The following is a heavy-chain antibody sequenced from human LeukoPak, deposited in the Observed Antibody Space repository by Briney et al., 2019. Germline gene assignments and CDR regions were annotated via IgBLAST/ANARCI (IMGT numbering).Heavy chain of an antibody. CDR2: IRYDGSNK. Sequence: GGSLRLSCAASGFTFSNYGIHWVRQAPGKGLEWVSFIRYDGSNKYYADSVKGRFTISRDNSKNTLYLQMNSLRAEDTAVYYCAREIVDDSKMDVWGKGTTVTVSS. D-gene: IGHD5-24*01. CDR3: AREIVDDSKMDV. J-gene: IGHJ6*04. CDR1: GFTFSNYG. V-gene: IGHV3-30*02.